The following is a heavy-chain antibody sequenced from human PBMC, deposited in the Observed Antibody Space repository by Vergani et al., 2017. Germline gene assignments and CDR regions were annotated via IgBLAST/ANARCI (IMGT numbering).Heavy chain of an antibody. CDR3: AKVLGWFGEFLYYFDY. CDR1: GFTFSSYA. Sequence: VQLVESGGGLVQPGGSLRLSCAASGFTFSSYAMSWVRQAPGKGLEWVSAISGSGGSTYYADSVKGRFTISRDNSKNTLYLQMNSLRAEDTAVYYCAKVLGWFGEFLYYFDYWGQGTLVTVSS. J-gene: IGHJ4*02. V-gene: IGHV3-23*04. CDR2: ISGSGGST. D-gene: IGHD3-10*01.